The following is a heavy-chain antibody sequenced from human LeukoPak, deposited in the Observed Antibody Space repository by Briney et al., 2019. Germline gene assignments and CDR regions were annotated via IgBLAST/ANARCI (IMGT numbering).Heavy chain of an antibody. Sequence: SETLSLTCTVFGGSISSYYWNWIRQSPGKGVEWIAYMFYNVSTNYSPSLKSRVTISVDPSKNQFSLKLISVTAADTAVYFCARQGSGRAFDIWGLGTMVTVSS. CDR2: MFYNVST. J-gene: IGHJ3*02. CDR3: ARQGSGRAFDI. CDR1: GGSISSYY. V-gene: IGHV4-59*08.